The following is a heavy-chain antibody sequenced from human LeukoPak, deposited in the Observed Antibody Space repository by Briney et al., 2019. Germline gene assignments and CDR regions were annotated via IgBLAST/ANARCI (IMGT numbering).Heavy chain of an antibody. CDR1: GFTFSSYA. Sequence: PGGSLRLSCAASGFTFSSYAMSWVRQAPGKGLEWVSAISGSGGSTYYADSVKGRFTIPRDNSKNTLYLQMNSLRAEDTAVYYCAKAPRLKYSSGWYLWFDPWGQGTLVTVSS. J-gene: IGHJ5*02. V-gene: IGHV3-23*01. CDR2: ISGSGGST. CDR3: AKAPRLKYSSGWYLWFDP. D-gene: IGHD6-19*01.